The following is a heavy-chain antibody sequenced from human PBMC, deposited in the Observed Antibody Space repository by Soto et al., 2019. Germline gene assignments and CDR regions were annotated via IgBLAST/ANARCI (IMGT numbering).Heavy chain of an antibody. CDR2: ISHDGSNN. Sequence: GGSLRLSCAASGFTFSTYAMHWVRQAPGKGLEWVSFISHDGSNNYSADSVKGRFTISRDNSENTLYLQMNSLRADDTAVYYCARDAYDKSGYYYVAQRFFDYWGQGTPVTVSS. CDR3: ARDAYDKSGYYYVAQRFFDY. V-gene: IGHV3-30-3*01. J-gene: IGHJ4*02. CDR1: GFTFSTYA. D-gene: IGHD3-22*01.